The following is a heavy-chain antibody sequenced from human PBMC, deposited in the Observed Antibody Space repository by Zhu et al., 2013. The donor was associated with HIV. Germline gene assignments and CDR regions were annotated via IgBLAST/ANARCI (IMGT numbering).Heavy chain of an antibody. D-gene: IGHD6-19*01. V-gene: IGHV1-18*04. CDR1: GYTFSGYY. CDR2: ISGYNGNT. Sequence: VKKPGASVKVSCKASGYTFSGYYIHWVRQAPGQGLEWMGWISGYNGNTEYAQKFQDRLTMTTDASMTTVYMELRRLRSDDTAVYYCARDRWGQWLVSHFDYWGQGTRVTVSS. CDR3: ARDRWGQWLVSHFDY. J-gene: IGHJ4*02.